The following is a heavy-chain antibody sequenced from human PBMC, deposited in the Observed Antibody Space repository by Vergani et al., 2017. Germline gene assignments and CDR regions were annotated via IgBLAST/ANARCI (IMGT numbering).Heavy chain of an antibody. CDR3: ARHDSGHYDSSYYGLDV. J-gene: IGHJ6*02. D-gene: IGHD3-10*01. V-gene: IGHV4-39*01. CDR1: GGSLSSSSHF. CDR2: IYYSGST. Sequence: QLQLHKSGPGLVKPSETLSLTCTLSGGSLSSSSHFWGSLRQTPGKGLEWIGSIYYSGSTYYTPSLKNGVSISVDTSENQFSLKLSSVTAENSAGYYCARHDSGHYDSSYYGLDVWGQGTTVTVSS.